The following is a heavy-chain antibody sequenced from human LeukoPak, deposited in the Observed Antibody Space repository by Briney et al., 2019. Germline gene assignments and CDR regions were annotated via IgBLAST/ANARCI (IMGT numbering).Heavy chain of an antibody. D-gene: IGHD1-26*01. J-gene: IGHJ3*02. CDR1: GFTFSSYA. CDR3: ARDWVGATRSDAFDI. Sequence: PGGSLRLSCAASGFTFSSYAMSWVRQAPGKGLEWVSAISGSGGSTYYADSVKGRFTISRDNAKNSLYLQMNSLRAEDTAVYYCARDWVGATRSDAFDIWGQGTMVTVSS. CDR2: ISGSGGST. V-gene: IGHV3-23*01.